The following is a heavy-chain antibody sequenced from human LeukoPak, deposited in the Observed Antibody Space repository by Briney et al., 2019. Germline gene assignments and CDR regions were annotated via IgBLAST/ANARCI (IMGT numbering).Heavy chain of an antibody. CDR1: GGTFISYA. J-gene: IGHJ4*02. D-gene: IGHD4-17*01. V-gene: IGHV1-69*01. Sequence: SVTVSCKASGGTFISYAISWVRQAPGQGLEWMGGIIPIFGTANYAQKFQGRVTITADESTSTAYMELSSLRSEDTAVYYCARGEEYGDYNYWGQGTLVTVSS. CDR2: IIPIFGTA. CDR3: ARGEEYGDYNY.